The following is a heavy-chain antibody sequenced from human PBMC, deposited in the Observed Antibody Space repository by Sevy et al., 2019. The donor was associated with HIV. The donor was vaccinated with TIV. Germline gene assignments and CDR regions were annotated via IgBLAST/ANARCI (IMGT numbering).Heavy chain of an antibody. CDR1: GFTFGDYA. D-gene: IGHD1-7*01. CDR2: IRSKDYGGTT. V-gene: IGHV3-49*04. Sequence: GGSLRLSCTASGFTFGDYAMSWVRQAPGKGLEWVGFIRSKDYGGTTEYAASVKGRFTNSRDDSKSIAYLQMNSLKTEDTAVYYCTRVVNSDDAFDIWGQGTMVTVSS. CDR3: TRVVNSDDAFDI. J-gene: IGHJ3*02.